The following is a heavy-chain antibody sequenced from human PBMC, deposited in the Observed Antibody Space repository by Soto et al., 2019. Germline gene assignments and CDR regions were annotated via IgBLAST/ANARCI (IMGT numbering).Heavy chain of an antibody. D-gene: IGHD3-10*01. V-gene: IGHV1-2*02. Sequence: ASVKVSCKASGYTFTGHYMHWARQAPGQGLEWMGWINPNSVGTNYAQKFQGRVTMARDTSISTAYMELSRLRSDDTAVYYCAREPMVRAAHGFDIWGKGTMVTV. CDR2: INPNSVGT. J-gene: IGHJ3*02. CDR3: AREPMVRAAHGFDI. CDR1: GYTFTGHY.